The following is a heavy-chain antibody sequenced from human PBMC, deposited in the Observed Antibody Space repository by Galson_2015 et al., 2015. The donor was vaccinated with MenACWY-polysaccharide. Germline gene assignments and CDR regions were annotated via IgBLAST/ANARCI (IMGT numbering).Heavy chain of an antibody. CDR2: ITPTGDPK. V-gene: IGHV3-48*01. Sequence: SLRLSCAASGFSFSSYSMTWVRQVPGKGLEWLSYITPTGDPKMYADSVKGRFTISRDNAKNSLYLQMNNLRAEDTAVYYCASRGVVTPYSLDYWGQGTLVSVSS. CDR3: ASRGVVTPYSLDY. CDR1: GFSFSSYS. J-gene: IGHJ4*02. D-gene: IGHD2-15*01.